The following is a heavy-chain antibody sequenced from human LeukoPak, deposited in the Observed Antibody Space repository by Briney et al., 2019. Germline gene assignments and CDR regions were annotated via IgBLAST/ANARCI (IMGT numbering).Heavy chain of an antibody. CDR1: GGSISSSSYY. V-gene: IGHV4-39*07. CDR2: IYFSGST. CDR3: ARDFLYSSSSFNWFDP. Sequence: PSETLSLTCTVSGGSISSSSYYWGWIRQPPGKGLEWIGNIYFSGSTYYNPSLKSRVTISVDTSKNQFSLKLSSVTAADTAVYYCARDFLYSSSSFNWFDPWGQGTLVTVSS. D-gene: IGHD6-6*01. J-gene: IGHJ5*02.